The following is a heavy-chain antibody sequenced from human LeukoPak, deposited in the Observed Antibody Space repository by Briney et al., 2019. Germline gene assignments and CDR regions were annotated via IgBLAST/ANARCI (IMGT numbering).Heavy chain of an antibody. D-gene: IGHD6-19*01. J-gene: IGHJ4*02. Sequence: SVKVSCKASGGTFSSYAIRWVRQAPGQGLEWMGRIIPILGIANYAQKFQGRVTITADKSTSTAYMELSSLRSEDTAVYYCASSSIAVAGTLLNYFDYWGQGTLVTVSS. CDR3: ASSSIAVAGTLLNYFDY. V-gene: IGHV1-69*04. CDR2: IIPILGIA. CDR1: GGTFSSYA.